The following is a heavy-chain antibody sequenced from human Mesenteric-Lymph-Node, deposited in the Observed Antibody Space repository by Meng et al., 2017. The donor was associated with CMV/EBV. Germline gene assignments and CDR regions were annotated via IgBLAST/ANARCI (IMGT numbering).Heavy chain of an antibody. CDR3: AREPTNGVDY. CDR2: ITSSSTYI. J-gene: IGHJ4*02. V-gene: IGHV3-21*01. CDR1: KINFSSYS. Sequence: SSADTKINFSSYSMNWGRQATGKGLEWVSTITSSSTYIYYADSVKGRFTISRDNAKNSLYLQMSSLIAEDTAVYYCAREPTNGVDYWGQGTLVTVSS. D-gene: IGHD2-8*01.